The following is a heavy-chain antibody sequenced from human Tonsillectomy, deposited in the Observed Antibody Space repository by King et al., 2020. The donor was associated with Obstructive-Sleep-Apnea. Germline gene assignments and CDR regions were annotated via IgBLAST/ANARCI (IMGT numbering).Heavy chain of an antibody. CDR2: FDPEDGKT. J-gene: IGHJ4*02. Sequence: QLVQSGAEVRKPGASVKVSCKVSGYTLTELSMHWVRQAPEKGLEWMGGFDPEDGKTIYTQKFQGRVIMTEDKSTNTAYMELSGLRSEDTSVYYCATGYGSGIPTHYFDYWGQGTLVTVSS. CDR1: GYTLTELS. V-gene: IGHV1-24*01. CDR3: ATGYGSGIPTHYFDY. D-gene: IGHD3-10*01.